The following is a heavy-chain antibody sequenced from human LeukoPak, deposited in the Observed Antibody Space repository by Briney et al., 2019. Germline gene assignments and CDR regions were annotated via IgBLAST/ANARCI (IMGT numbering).Heavy chain of an antibody. D-gene: IGHD2-2*01. Sequence: SGPTLLKPTQTLTLTCTFSGFSLSTSGVGVGWIRQPPGKALEWLALIYWDDDKRYSPSLKSRLTITKDTSKNQVVLTMTNMDPVDTATYYCAHSPLGYCSSTSCTYYYYFDYWGQGTLVTVSS. CDR3: AHSPLGYCSSTSCTYYYYFDY. J-gene: IGHJ4*02. CDR2: IYWDDDK. V-gene: IGHV2-5*02. CDR1: GFSLSTSGVG.